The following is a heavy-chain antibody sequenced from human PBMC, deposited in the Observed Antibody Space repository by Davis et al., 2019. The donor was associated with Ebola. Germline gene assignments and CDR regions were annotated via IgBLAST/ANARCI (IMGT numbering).Heavy chain of an antibody. D-gene: IGHD3-10*01. V-gene: IGHV4-4*02. CDR1: GGSISSSNW. CDR3: ARDNGYYGSGSYRNFDY. J-gene: IGHJ4*02. CDR2: IYHSGST. Sequence: PSETLSLTCAVSGGSISSSNWWSWVRQPPGKGLEWIGEIYHSGSTNYNPSLKSRVTISVDKSKNQFSLKLSSVTAADTAVYYCARDNGYYGSGSYRNFDYWGQGTLVTVSS.